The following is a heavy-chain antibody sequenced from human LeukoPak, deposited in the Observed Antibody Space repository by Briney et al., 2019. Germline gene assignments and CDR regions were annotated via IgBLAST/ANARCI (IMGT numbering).Heavy chain of an antibody. J-gene: IGHJ4*02. Sequence: GGSLRLSCVASGFSFSNHGMHWVRQAPGKGLEWVSVIARDGGAKFYADSVKGRFALSRDNSKNMFFLQMNFLTVEDTAIYYCAREATWGQWYFDHWGQGTPVTVSS. V-gene: IGHV3-30*03. D-gene: IGHD6-19*01. CDR3: AREATWGQWYFDH. CDR2: IARDGGAK. CDR1: GFSFSNHG.